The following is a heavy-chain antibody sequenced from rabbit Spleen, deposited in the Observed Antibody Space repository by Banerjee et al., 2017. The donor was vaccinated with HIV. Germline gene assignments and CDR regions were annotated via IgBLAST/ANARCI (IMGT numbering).Heavy chain of an antibody. CDR1: GFSFTSSYS. V-gene: IGHV1S45*01. D-gene: IGHD1-1*01. Sequence: QEQLEESGGDLVKPEGSLTLTCTASGFSFTSSYSMCWVRQAPGKGLEWIGCIYADGRRTYYASWVNGRFTISSHNAQNTLYLQLHSLTAADTATYFCVRGASGSGYYSLWGPGTLVTVS. CDR3: VRGASGSGYYSL. J-gene: IGHJ4*01. CDR2: IYADGRRT.